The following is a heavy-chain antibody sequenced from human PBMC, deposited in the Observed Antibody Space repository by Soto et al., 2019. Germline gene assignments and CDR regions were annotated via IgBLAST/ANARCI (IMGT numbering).Heavy chain of an antibody. D-gene: IGHD6-13*01. CDR2: IDWDDDK. V-gene: IGHV2-70*04. CDR1: GFSLSTSGMR. CDR3: ARSIVAAGNRWFDP. Sequence: SGPTLVNPTQTLTLTCTFSGFSLSTSGMRVSWIRQSPGKALEWLARIDWDDDKLYSTSLKTRLTISKDTSKNQVVLTMTNMEPVDTATYYCARSIVAAGNRWFDPWGQGTLVTVSS. J-gene: IGHJ5*02.